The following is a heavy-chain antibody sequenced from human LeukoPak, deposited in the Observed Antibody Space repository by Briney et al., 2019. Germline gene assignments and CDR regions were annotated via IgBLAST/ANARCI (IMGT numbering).Heavy chain of an antibody. Sequence: GXSLRLSCAASGFTFSGSAMHWVRQASGKGLEWVGRIRSKANSYATAYAASVKGRFTISRDDSKNTAYLQMNSLKTEDTAVYYCTTTRIAAAPDYWGQGTLVTVSS. J-gene: IGHJ4*02. D-gene: IGHD6-13*01. CDR2: IRSKANSYAT. CDR3: TTTRIAAAPDY. V-gene: IGHV3-73*01. CDR1: GFTFSGSA.